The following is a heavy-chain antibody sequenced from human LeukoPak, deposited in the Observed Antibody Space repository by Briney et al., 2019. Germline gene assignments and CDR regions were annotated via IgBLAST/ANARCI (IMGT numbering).Heavy chain of an antibody. J-gene: IGHJ4*02. V-gene: IGHV4-59*08. CDR1: GASISNYY. CDR3: ARTRYYYNSRSYGAPYYFDY. Sequence: SEPLSLTCTVSGASISNYYWSWIRQPPGKGLDYIGYIYYSGSTNYSPSLKSRVTISVDTSKNQFSLKLSSVTAADTAVYYCARTRYYYNSRSYGAPYYFDYWGQGTLVTVSS. D-gene: IGHD3-10*01. CDR2: IYYSGST.